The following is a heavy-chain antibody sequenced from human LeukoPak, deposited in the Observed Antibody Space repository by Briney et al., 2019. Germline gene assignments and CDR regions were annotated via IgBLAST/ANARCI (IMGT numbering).Heavy chain of an antibody. CDR1: GFTFSSYG. CDR2: ISYDGSNK. Sequence: PGGSLRLSCAASGFTFSSYGMHWVRQAPGKGLEWVAVISYDGSNKYYADSVKGRFTISRDNFKNTLYLQMNSLRAEDTAVYYCAKGSTPYSSSCFDAFDIWGQGTMVTVSS. CDR3: AKGSTPYSSSCFDAFDI. J-gene: IGHJ3*02. D-gene: IGHD6-13*01. V-gene: IGHV3-30*18.